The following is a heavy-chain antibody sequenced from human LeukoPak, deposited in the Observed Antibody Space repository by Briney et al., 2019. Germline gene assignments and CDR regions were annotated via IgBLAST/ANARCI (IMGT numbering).Heavy chain of an antibody. Sequence: GGSLRLSCAASGFTFSSYAMSWVRQAPGKGLEWVAVVRKAGTTVYIESVKGGFTISKDTSRNTLSLQMNTLRAENTAVYYCAREGEKGDGYNHGFDYWGQGTLVTVSS. CDR1: GFTFSSYA. CDR3: AREGEKGDGYNHGFDY. CDR2: VRKAGTT. J-gene: IGHJ4*02. V-gene: IGHV3-23*01. D-gene: IGHD5-24*01.